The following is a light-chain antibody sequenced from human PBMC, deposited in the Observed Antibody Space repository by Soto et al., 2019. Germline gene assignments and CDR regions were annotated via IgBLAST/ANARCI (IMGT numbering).Light chain of an antibody. J-gene: IGKJ4*01. CDR1: QRVSSG. Sequence: EIVITQSPATLSVSPGERATLSCRASQRVSSGLAWYQQKPGQAPRLLIYGASTRATGIPARFSGSGSGTEFTLTISSLQSEDFAVYYCQQYTSWPPVTFGGGTKVEIK. V-gene: IGKV3-15*01. CDR2: GAS. CDR3: QQYTSWPPVT.